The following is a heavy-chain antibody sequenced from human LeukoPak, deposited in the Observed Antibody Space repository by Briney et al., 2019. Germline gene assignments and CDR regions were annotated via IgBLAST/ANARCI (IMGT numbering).Heavy chain of an antibody. CDR1: GGSIRNNNW. V-gene: IGHV4-4*02. Sequence: SGTLSLTCAVSGGSIRNNNWWSWVRQPPGKGLEWIGETFHSGHTNYNPSLKCRVAISVDKSKNHFYLNLTSVTAADTAVYYCAKLDRRSNLFDPWGQGTLVTVS. CDR3: AKLDRRSNLFDP. CDR2: TFHSGHT. D-gene: IGHD1-1*01. J-gene: IGHJ5*02.